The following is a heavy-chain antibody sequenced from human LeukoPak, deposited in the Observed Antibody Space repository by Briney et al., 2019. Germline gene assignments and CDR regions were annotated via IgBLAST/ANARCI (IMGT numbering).Heavy chain of an antibody. CDR3: ARGENSKTYPVSGY. CDR1: GFSFSSYV. V-gene: IGHV3-30*01. Sequence: GRSLRLSCAASGFSFSSYVMHWVRQAPGKGLEWVAVISYDGSNKYYADSVKGRFTISRDNSKNTLYLQMNSLRAEDTAVYYCARGENSKTYPVSGYWGQGTPVTVSS. D-gene: IGHD2/OR15-2a*01. J-gene: IGHJ4*02. CDR2: ISYDGSNK.